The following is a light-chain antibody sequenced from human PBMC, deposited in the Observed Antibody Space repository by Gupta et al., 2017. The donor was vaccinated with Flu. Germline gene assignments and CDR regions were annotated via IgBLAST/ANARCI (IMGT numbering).Light chain of an antibody. CDR1: QSVSSN. Sequence: EIVMPPSPATLSVSPGERATLSCRASQSVSSNLAWYQQKPGQAPRLLIYGASTRATGIPARFSGSGSGTEFTLTISSLQSEDFAVYYCQQYNNWPPLYTFGQGTXLEIK. CDR2: GAS. CDR3: QQYNNWPPLYT. J-gene: IGKJ2*01. V-gene: IGKV3-15*01.